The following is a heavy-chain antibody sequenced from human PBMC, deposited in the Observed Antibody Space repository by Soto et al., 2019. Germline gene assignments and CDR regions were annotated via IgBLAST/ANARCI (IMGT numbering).Heavy chain of an antibody. V-gene: IGHV3-48*01. J-gene: IGHJ6*03. CDR1: GFTFSSYS. D-gene: IGHD5-12*01. CDR3: ARVVYSGYGVGYMDV. Sequence: GESLKISCAASGFTFSSYSMNWVRQAPGKGLEWVSYISSSSSTIYYADSVKGRFTISRDNAKNSLYLQMNSLRAEDTAVYYCARVVYSGYGVGYMDVWGKGTTVTVSS. CDR2: ISSSSSTI.